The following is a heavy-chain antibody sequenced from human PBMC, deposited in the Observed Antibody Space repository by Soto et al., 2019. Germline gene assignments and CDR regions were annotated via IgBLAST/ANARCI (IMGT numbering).Heavy chain of an antibody. D-gene: IGHD3-10*01. Sequence: QVQLVQSGAEVKKPGSSVKVSCKASGGTFSSYAISWVRQAPGQGLEWMGGIIPIFGTANYAQKFQGRVTITANETTSTAYMGVGSLRSEDTAVYYCARDDRTELLKGWYYYYGMDVWGQGTTVTVSS. J-gene: IGHJ6*02. CDR1: GGTFSSYA. CDR2: IIPIFGTA. V-gene: IGHV1-69*01. CDR3: ARDDRTELLKGWYYYYGMDV.